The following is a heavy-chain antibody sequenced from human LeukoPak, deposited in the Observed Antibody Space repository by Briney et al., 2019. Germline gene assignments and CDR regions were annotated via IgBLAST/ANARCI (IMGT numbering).Heavy chain of an antibody. J-gene: IGHJ4*02. CDR2: IYTSGSA. V-gene: IGHV4-4*07. Sequence: SETLSLTCTVSGGSISNYCWTWIRQPAGKGLEWIGRIYTSGSANYNPSLKSRVTMSVDASKTQFPLTLSSVTAADTAVYYCARMVVSAWYFDSWGQGTLVTVSS. CDR3: ARMVVSAWYFDS. D-gene: IGHD2-15*01. CDR1: GGSISNYC.